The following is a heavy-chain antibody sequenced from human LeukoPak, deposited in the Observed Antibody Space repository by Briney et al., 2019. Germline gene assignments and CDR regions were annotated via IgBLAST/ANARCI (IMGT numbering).Heavy chain of an antibody. CDR1: GFTFDDYA. CDR2: ISWKSDII. Sequence: GGSLRLSCAASGFTFDDYAMHWVRQVPGKGLEWVSTISWKSDIIGYADSVKGRFTISRDNAKSSLYLQMNSLRVEDTALYYCVKSFYASPPAGMDVWGQGTTVTVSS. V-gene: IGHV3-9*01. D-gene: IGHD2-2*01. J-gene: IGHJ6*02. CDR3: VKSFYASPPAGMDV.